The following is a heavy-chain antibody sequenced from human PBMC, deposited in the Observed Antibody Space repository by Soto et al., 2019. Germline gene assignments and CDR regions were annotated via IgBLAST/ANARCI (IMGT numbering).Heavy chain of an antibody. CDR1: GYTLTELS. D-gene: IGHD2-2*01. J-gene: IGHJ6*03. CDR2: FDPEDGET. V-gene: IGHV1-24*01. CDR3: ATRGPLGSIVVVPAAMRNHYYYYMDV. Sequence: GASVKVSCKVSGYTLTELSMHWVRQAPGKGLEWMGGFDPEDGETIYAQKFQGRVTMTEDTSTDTAYMELSSLRSEDTAVYYCATRGPLGSIVVVPAAMRNHYYYYMDVSGKATTVTVSS.